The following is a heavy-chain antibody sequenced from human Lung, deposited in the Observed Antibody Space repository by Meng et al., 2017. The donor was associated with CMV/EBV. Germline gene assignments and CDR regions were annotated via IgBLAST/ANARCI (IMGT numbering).Heavy chain of an antibody. D-gene: IGHD6-6*01. CDR1: GGSISSSSYY. CDR2: IYYSGST. J-gene: IGHJ4*02. CDR3: ARLIYSSSSFDY. V-gene: IGHV4-39*01. Sequence: SETLSLXXTVSGGSISSSSYYWGWIRQPPGKGLEWIGSIYYSGSTYYNPSLKSRVTISVDTSKNQFSLKLSSVTAADTAVYYCARLIYSSSSFDYWGQGTXVTVSS.